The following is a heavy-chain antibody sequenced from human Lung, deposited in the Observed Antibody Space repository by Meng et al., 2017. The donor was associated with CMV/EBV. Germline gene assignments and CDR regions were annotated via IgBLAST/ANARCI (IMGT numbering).Heavy chain of an antibody. CDR3: ARLFHTSLGTNYYYGMDV. CDR1: GYTFTGHN. D-gene: IGHD3-10*01. CDR2: INPDSGDT. Sequence: SVXVSXXASGYTFTGHNMHWVRQAPGQGLEWMGWINPDSGDTRYAEKFQGRVTLTRDTSITTAYMELSRLKSDDTAVFFCARLFHTSLGTNYYYGMDVWGQGTTXTVS. V-gene: IGHV1-2*02. J-gene: IGHJ6*02.